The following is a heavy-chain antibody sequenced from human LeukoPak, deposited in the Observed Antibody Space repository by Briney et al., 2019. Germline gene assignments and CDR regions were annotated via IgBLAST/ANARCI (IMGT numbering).Heavy chain of an antibody. CDR2: ISYDGSNK. CDR1: GFTFSSYA. V-gene: IGHV3-30-3*01. J-gene: IGHJ6*03. Sequence: GGSLRLSCAASGFTFSSYAMHWVRQAPGKGLEWVAVISYDGSNKYYADSVKGRFTISRDNSKNTLYLQMNSLRAEDTAVYYCAREGRYSNYWGYYYYMDVWGKGTTVTVSS. D-gene: IGHD4-11*01. CDR3: AREGRYSNYWGYYYYMDV.